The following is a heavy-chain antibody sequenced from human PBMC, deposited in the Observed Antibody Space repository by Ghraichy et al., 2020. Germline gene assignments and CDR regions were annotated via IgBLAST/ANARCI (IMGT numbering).Heavy chain of an antibody. V-gene: IGHV4-61*02. J-gene: IGHJ3*02. CDR3: ARTVVPDVAGAFDI. D-gene: IGHD2-2*01. CDR2: IHTSGST. Sequence: SETLSLTCTVSGGSISSGGYFWSWIRQPAGKGLEWIGRIHTSGSTNYNPALNSRVTMSLDTSKNHFSLRLSSVTAADTGVYYCARTVVPDVAGAFDIWGQGTMVTVSP. CDR1: GGSISSGGYF.